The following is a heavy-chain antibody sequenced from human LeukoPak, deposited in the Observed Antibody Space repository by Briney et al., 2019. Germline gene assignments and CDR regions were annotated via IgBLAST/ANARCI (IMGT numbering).Heavy chain of an antibody. CDR1: GGTFSSYA. D-gene: IGHD5-18*01. CDR3: ASSRRAMARGYFDY. V-gene: IGHV1-69*05. Sequence: SVKVSCKASGGTFSSYAISWVRQAPGQGLEWMGGIIPIFGTANYAQKFQGRVTITTDESTSTAYMELSSLRSEDTAVCYCASSRRAMARGYFDYWGQGTLVTVSS. CDR2: IIPIFGTA. J-gene: IGHJ4*02.